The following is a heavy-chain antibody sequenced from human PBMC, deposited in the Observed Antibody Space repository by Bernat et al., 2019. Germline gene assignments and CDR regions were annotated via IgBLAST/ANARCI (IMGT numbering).Heavy chain of an antibody. CDR1: GFTFSSYG. V-gene: IGHV3-30*18. J-gene: IGHJ5*02. CDR2: ISYDGSNK. D-gene: IGHD6-19*01. Sequence: QVQLVESGGGVVQPGRSLRLSCAASGFTFSSYGMHWVRQAPGKGLEWVAVISYDGSNKYYAASVKGRFTISRDNSKNTLYLQMNSLRAEDTAVYYCAKDLFFVAVAGIADPWGQGTLVTVSS. CDR3: AKDLFFVAVAGIADP.